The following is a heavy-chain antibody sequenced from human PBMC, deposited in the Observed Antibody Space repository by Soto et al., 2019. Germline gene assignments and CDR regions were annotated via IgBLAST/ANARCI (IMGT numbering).Heavy chain of an antibody. V-gene: IGHV3-23*01. CDR2: ISGSGGTT. Sequence: EVQLLESGGGLVQPGGSLRLSCAASGFTFSSYAMSWVRQAPGKGLEWVSAISGSGGTTYYADSVKGRFTISRDNSKSTLYLQMNSLRAEDTAVYYCAKESYNDFWSGYLYGMDVWGQGTTVTVSS. D-gene: IGHD3-3*01. CDR3: AKESYNDFWSGYLYGMDV. CDR1: GFTFSSYA. J-gene: IGHJ6*02.